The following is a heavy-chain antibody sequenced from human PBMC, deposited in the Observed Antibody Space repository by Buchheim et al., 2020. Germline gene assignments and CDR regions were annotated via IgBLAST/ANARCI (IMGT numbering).Heavy chain of an antibody. CDR2: ISGSGGNT. CDR1: GFTFSSYA. CDR3: AKTSCSSTSCLSTYYGMDV. J-gene: IGHJ6*02. Sequence: VQLLESGGGLVQPGGSLRLSCTASGFTFSSYAISWVRQAPGKGLEWVSAISGSGGNTYYADSVKGRFTISRDNSKNTRYLQMNSVRAEDTAVYYCAKTSCSSTSCLSTYYGMDVWGQGTT. V-gene: IGHV3-23*01. D-gene: IGHD2-2*01.